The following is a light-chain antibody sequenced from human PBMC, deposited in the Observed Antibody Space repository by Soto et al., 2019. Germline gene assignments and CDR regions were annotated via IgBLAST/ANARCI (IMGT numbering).Light chain of an antibody. Sequence: QSALTQLPSASGSPGQSVTISCTGTSSDVGGYNYVSWYQQHPGKAPKLMIYEVNKRPSGVPDRFSGSKSGNTASLTVYGLQAEDEADYYCSSYAGSSNDVFGTGTKLTVL. V-gene: IGLV2-8*01. CDR3: SSYAGSSNDV. CDR1: SSDVGGYNY. J-gene: IGLJ1*01. CDR2: EVN.